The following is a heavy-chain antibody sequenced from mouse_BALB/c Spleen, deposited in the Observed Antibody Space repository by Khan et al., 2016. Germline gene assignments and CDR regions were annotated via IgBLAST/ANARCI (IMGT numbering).Heavy chain of an antibody. V-gene: IGHV2-4*02. D-gene: IGHD2-13*01. Sequence: QVQLKQSGPGLVQPSQSLSITCTVSGFSLISYGVHWVRQSPGKGLEWLGVIWSGGSTDYNAAFISRLGISKDNSKSQVFLKMNSLQADDTARYYCARDDFYFDYWGQGTTLTVSS. CDR3: ARDDFYFDY. CDR1: GFSLISYG. CDR2: IWSGGST. J-gene: IGHJ2*01.